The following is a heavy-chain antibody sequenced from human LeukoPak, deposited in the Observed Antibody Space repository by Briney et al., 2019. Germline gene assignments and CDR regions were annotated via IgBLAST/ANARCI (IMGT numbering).Heavy chain of an antibody. CDR2: ISWNSGSI. CDR1: RFTFDDYA. J-gene: IGHJ3*02. CDR3: ARDKTRAFDI. Sequence: PGRSLRLSCAASRFTFDDYAMHWVRQDPGKGLEWVSGISWNSGSIGYADSVKGRFTISRDNAKNSLYLQMNSLRAEDTAVYYCARDKTRAFDIWGQGTMVTVSS. V-gene: IGHV3-9*01.